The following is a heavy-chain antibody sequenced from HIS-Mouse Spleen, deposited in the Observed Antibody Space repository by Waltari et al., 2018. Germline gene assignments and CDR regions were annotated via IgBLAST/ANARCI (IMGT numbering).Heavy chain of an antibody. J-gene: IGHJ4*02. CDR3: ARDHSSSWYVFDY. CDR1: GSTFTGYY. CDR2: INPNSGGT. D-gene: IGHD6-13*01. Sequence: QVQLVQSGAEVKKPGASVKVSCKASGSTFTGYYMHCVRQAPGQGLEWMGWINPNSGGTNYAQKFQGRVTMTRDTSISTAYMELSRLRSDDTAVYYCARDHSSSWYVFDYWGQGTLVTVSS. V-gene: IGHV1-2*02.